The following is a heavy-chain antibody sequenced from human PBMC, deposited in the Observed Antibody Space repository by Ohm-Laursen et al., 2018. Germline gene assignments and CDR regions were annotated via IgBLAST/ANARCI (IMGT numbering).Heavy chain of an antibody. CDR1: GDSISSYY. V-gene: IGHV4-59*01. J-gene: IGHJ5*02. Sequence: TLSLTWTVSGDSISSYYWSWIRQPPGVGLEWIGNMHYTGNTNYNSSLKRRVIISADASRTQFTLKLTFVTAADTAVYYCARWSGRWFDPWGQGTLVTVSS. D-gene: IGHD3-3*01. CDR2: MHYTGNT. CDR3: ARWSGRWFDP.